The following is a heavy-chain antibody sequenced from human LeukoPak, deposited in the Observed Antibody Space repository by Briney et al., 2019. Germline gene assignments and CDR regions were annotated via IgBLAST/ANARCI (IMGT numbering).Heavy chain of an antibody. CDR3: ARGRRGAVAGTFCY. D-gene: IGHD6-19*01. Sequence: ASVKVSCKASGYTFTSCDINWVRQATGQGLEWMGWMNPNSGNTGYAQKFQGRVTMTRNTSISTAYMELSSLRSEDTAVYYCARGRRGAVAGTFCYWGQGTLVTVSS. CDR2: MNPNSGNT. J-gene: IGHJ4*02. V-gene: IGHV1-8*01. CDR1: GYTFTSCD.